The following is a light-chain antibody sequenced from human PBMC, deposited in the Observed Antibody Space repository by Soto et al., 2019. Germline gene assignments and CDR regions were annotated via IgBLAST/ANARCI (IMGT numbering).Light chain of an antibody. Sequence: AIQLTQSPSSLSASIGDRVTITCRARQGIGSALAWYQQAPGKPPKLLIFDASTLENGVPSRFSGGGSGTGFTLTISSLQPEDFATYYCLLFNTYPQAFGGGTKVEIK. CDR3: LLFNTYPQA. CDR2: DAS. V-gene: IGKV1-13*02. J-gene: IGKJ4*01. CDR1: QGIGSA.